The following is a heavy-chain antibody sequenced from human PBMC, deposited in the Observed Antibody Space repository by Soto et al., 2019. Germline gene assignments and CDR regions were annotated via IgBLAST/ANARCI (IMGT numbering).Heavy chain of an antibody. CDR2: ISAYNGNT. D-gene: IGHD2-2*01. V-gene: IGHV1-18*01. Sequence: ASVKVSCKASGYTFTSYGISWVRQAPGQGLEWMGWISAYNGNTNYAQKLQGRVTMTTDTSTSTAYMELRSLRSDDTAVYYCARDRVGVGLVPAAIPFDYWGQGTLVTVSS. CDR3: ARDRVGVGLVPAAIPFDY. CDR1: GYTFTSYG. J-gene: IGHJ4*02.